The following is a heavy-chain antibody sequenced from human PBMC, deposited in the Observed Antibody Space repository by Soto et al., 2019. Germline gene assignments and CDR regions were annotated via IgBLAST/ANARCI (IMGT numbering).Heavy chain of an antibody. D-gene: IGHD3-3*01. CDR3: ARDRPRYYDFWSGYSDFVY. Sequence: GASVKVSCKASGYTFTSYGISWVRQAPGQGLEWMGWISAYNGNTNYAQKLQGRVTMTTDTSTSTAYMELRSLRSDDTAVYYCARDRPRYYDFWSGYSDFVYWGQGTLVTVSS. CDR1: GYTFTSYG. CDR2: ISAYNGNT. V-gene: IGHV1-18*01. J-gene: IGHJ4*02.